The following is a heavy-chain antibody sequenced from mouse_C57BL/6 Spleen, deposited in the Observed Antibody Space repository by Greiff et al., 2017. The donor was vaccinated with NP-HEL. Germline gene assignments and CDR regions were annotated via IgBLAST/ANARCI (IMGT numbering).Heavy chain of an antibody. D-gene: IGHD4-1*01. CDR3: ARWDGRGFAY. V-gene: IGHV1-18*01. CDR1: GYTFTDYN. J-gene: IGHJ3*01. Sequence: EVQLQESGPELVKPGASVMIPCKASGYTFTDYNMDWVKQSHGKSLEWIGDINPNNGGTIYNQKFKGKATLTVDKSSSTAYMELRSLTSEDTAVYYCARWDGRGFAYWGQGTLVTVSA. CDR2: INPNNGGT.